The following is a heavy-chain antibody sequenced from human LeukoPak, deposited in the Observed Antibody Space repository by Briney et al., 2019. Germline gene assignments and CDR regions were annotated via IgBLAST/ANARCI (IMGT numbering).Heavy chain of an antibody. Sequence: GRSLRLSCAASGFTFSSYAMHWVRQAPGKGLEWVAVISYDGSNKYYADSVKGRFTISRDNSKNTLYLQMNSLRAEDTAVYYCARDRRTYYYDSSGYSGYFQHWGQGTLVTVSS. CDR3: ARDRRTYYYDSSGYSGYFQH. V-gene: IGHV3-30-3*01. D-gene: IGHD3-22*01. CDR1: GFTFSSYA. CDR2: ISYDGSNK. J-gene: IGHJ1*01.